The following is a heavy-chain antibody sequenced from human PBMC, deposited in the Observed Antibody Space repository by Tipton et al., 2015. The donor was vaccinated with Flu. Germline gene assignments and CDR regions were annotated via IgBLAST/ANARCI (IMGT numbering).Heavy chain of an antibody. CDR1: GFTFSSSG. V-gene: IGHV3-33*01. D-gene: IGHD5-24*01. CDR3: ARDRDGYNCALDY. J-gene: IGHJ4*02. Sequence: SLRLSCAAPGFTFSSSGMHWVRQAPGKGLEWVAVIWYDGSNKYYADSVKGRFTISRDNSKNTLYLQMNSLRAEDTAVYYCARDRDGYNCALDYWGQGTLVTVSS. CDR2: IWYDGSNK.